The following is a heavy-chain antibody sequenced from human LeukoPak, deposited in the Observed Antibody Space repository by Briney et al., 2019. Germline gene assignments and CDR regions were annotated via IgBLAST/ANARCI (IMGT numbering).Heavy chain of an antibody. CDR3: AREHYYDSSGFDY. D-gene: IGHD3-22*01. J-gene: IGHJ4*02. Sequence: ASVKVSCKASGYTFISYGISWVRQAPGQGLEWMGWINPNSGGTNYAQKFQGWVTMTRDTSISTAYMELSRLRSDDTAVYYCAREHYYDSSGFDYWGQGTLVTVSS. V-gene: IGHV1-2*04. CDR2: INPNSGGT. CDR1: GYTFISYG.